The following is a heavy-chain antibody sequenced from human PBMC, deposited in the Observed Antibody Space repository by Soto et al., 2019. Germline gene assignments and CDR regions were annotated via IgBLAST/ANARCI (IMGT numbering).Heavy chain of an antibody. J-gene: IGHJ6*01. CDR2: MNPNSGNT. D-gene: IGHD6-13*01. V-gene: IGHV1-8*01. CDR3: ARGNPNSSRWSTRSCYYQYGMDV. CDR1: GYTFTSYD. Sequence: ASVKVSCKATGYTFTSYDINWVRQATGQGLEWMGWMNPNSGNTGYAQKFQGRVTMTRNTSISTAYMELSSLRSEDTAVYYCARGNPNSSRWSTRSCYYQYGMDVWGRGNTVIVSS.